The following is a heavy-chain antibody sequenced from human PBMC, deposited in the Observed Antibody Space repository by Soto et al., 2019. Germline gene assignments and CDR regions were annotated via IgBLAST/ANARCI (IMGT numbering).Heavy chain of an antibody. J-gene: IGHJ6*03. CDR2: ISANNGNT. CDR3: ASLRNSYYYMDV. D-gene: IGHD4-17*01. V-gene: IGHV1-18*01. CDR1: CLPFSSYW. Sequence: AFVKVSCKASCLPFSSYWIRWVRQAPGQGLEWMGRISANNGNTNYAKKLQGRDTMTTETYTSIGYMEPRSLRFDYTAVYCCASLRNSYYYMDVWGKGTPVTVSS.